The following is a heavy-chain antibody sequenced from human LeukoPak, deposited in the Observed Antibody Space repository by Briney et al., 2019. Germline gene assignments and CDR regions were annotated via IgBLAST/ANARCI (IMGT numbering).Heavy chain of an antibody. J-gene: IGHJ4*02. CDR1: GYTFTYRY. V-gene: IGHV1-45*03. D-gene: IGHD5-12*01. CDR2: ITPFNGNT. CDR3: ARAYNGYDYFDY. Sequence: SVKVSCKASGYTFTYRYLHWVRQAPRQALEWMGWITPFNGNTNDAQKFQDRVTITRDRSMSTAYMELSSLRAEDTAAYYCARAYNGYDYFDYWGQGTLVTVSS.